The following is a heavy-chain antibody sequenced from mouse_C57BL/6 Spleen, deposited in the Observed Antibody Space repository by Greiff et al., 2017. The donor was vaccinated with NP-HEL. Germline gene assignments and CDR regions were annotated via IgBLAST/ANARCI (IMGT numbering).Heavy chain of an antibody. J-gene: IGHJ2*01. CDR1: GYTFTGYW. V-gene: IGHV1-9*01. CDR3: ARVEDGSSYY. CDR2: ILPGSGST. D-gene: IGHD1-1*01. Sequence: VQLQQSGAELMKPGASVKLSCTATGYTFTGYWIEWVKQRPGHGLEWIGEILPGSGSTNYTEKFKGKATFTADTSSNTAYMQLSSLTTEDSAIYYCARVEDGSSYYWGQGTTLTVSS.